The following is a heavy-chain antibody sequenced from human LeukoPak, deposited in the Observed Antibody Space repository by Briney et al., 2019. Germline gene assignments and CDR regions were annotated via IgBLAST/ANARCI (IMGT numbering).Heavy chain of an antibody. CDR2: INHSGST. V-gene: IGHV4-34*01. D-gene: IGHD1-26*01. Sequence: NSGGSLRLSCAASGFTFRSYAMSWVRQPPGKGLEWIGEINHSGSTNYNPSLKSRVTISVDTSKNQFSLKLSSVTAADTAVYYCARAPTQIHSGSSPLLWWGQGTLVTVSS. CDR1: GFTFRSYA. CDR3: ARAPTQIHSGSSPLLW. J-gene: IGHJ4*02.